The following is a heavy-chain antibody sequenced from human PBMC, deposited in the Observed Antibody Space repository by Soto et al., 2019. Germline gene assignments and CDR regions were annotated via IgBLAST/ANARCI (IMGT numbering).Heavy chain of an antibody. CDR3: AKRGPLGCCASTSCYAFDY. CDR1: GFTFAGYA. D-gene: IGHD2-2*01. CDR2: ISGSGANT. Sequence: GGSLRLSCAASGFTFAGYAMTWVRQPPGKGLEWVSSISGSGANTYYADSVKGRFTVSRDNSENTLYLQMNSLRVEDTAIYYCAKRGPLGCCASTSCYAFDYWGPGALVTVSS. V-gene: IGHV3-23*01. J-gene: IGHJ4*02.